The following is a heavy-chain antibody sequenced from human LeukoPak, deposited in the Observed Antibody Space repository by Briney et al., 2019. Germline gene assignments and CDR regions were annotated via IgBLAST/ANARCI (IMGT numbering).Heavy chain of an antibody. J-gene: IGHJ4*02. CDR1: GYTFNTYG. CDR2: ISAYNGKT. D-gene: IGHD3-22*01. CDR3: ARSPFYRDSSGFVDY. Sequence: ASVTVSCKASGYTFNTYGISWVRQAPGQGLEWMGWISAYNGKTNYAQKFRGRVTMTTETSTSTAYMELRSLRSDDTAVYYCARSPFYRDSSGFVDYWGQGTLVTVSS. V-gene: IGHV1-18*01.